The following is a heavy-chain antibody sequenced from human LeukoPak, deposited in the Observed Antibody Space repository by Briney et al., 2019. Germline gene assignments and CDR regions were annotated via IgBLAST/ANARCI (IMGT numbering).Heavy chain of an antibody. CDR3: AKDLYSSGWYGGAFDY. J-gene: IGHJ4*02. D-gene: IGHD6-19*01. V-gene: IGHV4-39*02. CDR1: GGSISSYY. Sequence: SETLSLTCTVSGGSISSYYWGWIRQPPGKGLEWIGSIYYSGGTYYNPSLKSRVTISVDTSKNQFSLKLSSVTAADTAVYYCAKDLYSSGWYGGAFDYWGQGTLVTVSS. CDR2: IYYSGGT.